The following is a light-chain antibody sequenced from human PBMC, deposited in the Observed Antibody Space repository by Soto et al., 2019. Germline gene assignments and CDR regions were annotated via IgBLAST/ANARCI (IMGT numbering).Light chain of an antibody. V-gene: IGKV1-39*01. CDR3: QQSNSITWT. CDR2: AAS. CDR1: QTISIF. J-gene: IGKJ1*01. Sequence: DIQMTQSPSSLSASVGDRVTITCRASQTISIFLNWYQQKPGKAPKVLIYAASSLQSGVPSRFSGSGSETDFTLTISSLQPEDFATYSCQQSNSITWTFGQGTKVDIK.